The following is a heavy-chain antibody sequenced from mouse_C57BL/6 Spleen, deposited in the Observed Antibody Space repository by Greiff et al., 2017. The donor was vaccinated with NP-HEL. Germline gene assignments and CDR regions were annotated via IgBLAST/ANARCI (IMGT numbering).Heavy chain of an antibody. CDR1: GFTFTDYY. J-gene: IGHJ2*01. V-gene: IGHV7-3*01. D-gene: IGHD3-3*01. Sequence: EVQLVESGGGLVQPGGSLSLSCAASGFTFTDYYMSWVRQPPGKALEWLGFIRNKANGYTTEYSASVKGRFTISRDNSQSILYLQMNALRAEDSATYYCATGRYYFDYWGQGTTLTVSS. CDR2: IRNKANGYTT. CDR3: ATGRYYFDY.